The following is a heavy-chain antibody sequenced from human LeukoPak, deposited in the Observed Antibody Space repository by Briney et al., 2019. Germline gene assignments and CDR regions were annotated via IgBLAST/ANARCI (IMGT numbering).Heavy chain of an antibody. CDR2: SRNKANNYTL. Sequence: PGGSVRLSCPASGFTFSHHYMDWVRQAPAAPREWVGRSRNKANNYTLEYAAAVQGTFTMSRSHSKNSVYLQMNSLKTEDTDVYYCAREPYEYRSYWYFDLWGRGTLVTVSS. CDR1: GFTFSHHY. J-gene: IGHJ2*01. D-gene: IGHD3-16*01. CDR3: AREPYEYRSYWYFDL. V-gene: IGHV3-72*01.